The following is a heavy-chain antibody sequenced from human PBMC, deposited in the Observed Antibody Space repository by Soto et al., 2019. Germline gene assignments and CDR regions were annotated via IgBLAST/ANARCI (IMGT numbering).Heavy chain of an antibody. CDR1: GYTFTGYY. Sequence: ASVKVSCKASGYTFTGYYMHGVRQAPGQGLEWMGWINPNSGGTNYAQKFQGWVTMTRDTSISTAYMELSRLRSDDTAVYYCARDARGDEAPMDYWGQGTLGTVSS. J-gene: IGHJ4*02. V-gene: IGHV1-2*04. D-gene: IGHD3-10*01. CDR2: INPNSGGT. CDR3: ARDARGDEAPMDY.